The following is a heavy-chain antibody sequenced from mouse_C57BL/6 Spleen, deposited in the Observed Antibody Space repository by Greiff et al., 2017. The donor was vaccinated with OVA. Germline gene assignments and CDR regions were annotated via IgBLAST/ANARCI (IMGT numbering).Heavy chain of an antibody. Sequence: QVQLQQSGAELARPGASVKMSCKASGYTFTSYTMHWVKQRPGQGLEWIGYINPSSGYTKYNQKFKDKATLTADKSSSTAYMQLSSLTSEDSAVYYWARSTTVVDYYAMDYWGQGTSVTVSS. J-gene: IGHJ4*01. CDR3: ARSTTVVDYYAMDY. CDR2: INPSSGYT. CDR1: GYTFTSYT. V-gene: IGHV1-4*01. D-gene: IGHD1-1*01.